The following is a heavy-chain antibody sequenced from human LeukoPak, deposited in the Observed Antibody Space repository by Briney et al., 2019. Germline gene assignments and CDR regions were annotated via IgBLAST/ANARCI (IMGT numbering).Heavy chain of an antibody. V-gene: IGHV4-61*06. CDR3: ARSIAAPAGPNWFDP. Sequence: YXXXIRQPPGKGXEWIXYIYYSGSTNYNPSLKSRVTISVDTSKNQFSLKLSSVTAADTAVYYCARSIAAPAGPNWFDPWGQGTLVTVSS. D-gene: IGHD6-6*01. CDR1: Y. CDR2: IYYSGST. J-gene: IGHJ5*02.